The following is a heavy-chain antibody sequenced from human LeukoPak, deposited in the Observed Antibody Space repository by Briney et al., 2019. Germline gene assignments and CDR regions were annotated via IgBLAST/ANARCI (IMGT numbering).Heavy chain of an antibody. V-gene: IGHV1-24*01. CDR2: FDPEDGET. CDR3: ATVSYYYGSGADY. D-gene: IGHD3-10*01. CDR1: AYTLPELS. J-gene: IGHJ4*02. Sequence: ASVKVSCNVSAYTLPELSMHWVRQAPGKRLEWMGGFDPEDGETIYAQKFQGRVTMTEDTSTDTAYMELSSLRSEDTAVYYCATVSYYYGSGADYWGQGTLVTVSS.